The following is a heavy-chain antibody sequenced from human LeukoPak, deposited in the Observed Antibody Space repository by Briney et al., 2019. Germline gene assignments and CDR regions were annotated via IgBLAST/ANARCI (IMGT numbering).Heavy chain of an antibody. CDR1: GYTFTGYY. J-gene: IGHJ6*04. D-gene: IGHD6-19*01. Sequence: ASVKVSCKASGYTFTGYYMHWVRQATGQGLEWMGWMNSNSGHTGYAQKFQGRVTMTRNTSISTAYMELSSLRSEDTAVYYCARETGSAWAGDVWGKGTTVTISS. V-gene: IGHV1-8*02. CDR3: ARETGSAWAGDV. CDR2: MNSNSGHT.